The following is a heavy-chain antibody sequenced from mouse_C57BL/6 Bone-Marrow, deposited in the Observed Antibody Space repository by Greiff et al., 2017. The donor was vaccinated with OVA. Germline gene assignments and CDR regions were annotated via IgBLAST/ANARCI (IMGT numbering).Heavy chain of an antibody. D-gene: IGHD1-1*01. CDR3: AIYYYGSYAMDY. J-gene: IGHJ4*01. Sequence: VQLQQPGAELVKPGASVKVSCKASGYTFTSYWMHWVKQRPGQGLEWIGRIHPSDSDTNYNQKFKGKATLTVDKSSSTAYMQRSSLTSEDSAVYYCAIYYYGSYAMDYWGQGTSVTVSS. V-gene: IGHV1-74*01. CDR1: GYTFTSYW. CDR2: IHPSDSDT.